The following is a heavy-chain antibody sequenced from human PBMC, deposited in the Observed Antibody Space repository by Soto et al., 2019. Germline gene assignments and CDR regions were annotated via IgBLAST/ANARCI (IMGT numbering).Heavy chain of an antibody. Sequence: QLQESGPGLVKPSQTLSLTCTVSGDSITSGDKSWRSLRQPPGKGLAWIGYIYYSGSSYYTPSLKSRVTMSVDTSKNQFSLTLSSVTAADTAVYYCARGGGFDSWGRGTLVTVSS. V-gene: IGHV4-30-4*01. J-gene: IGHJ4*02. CDR2: IYYSGSS. CDR1: GDSITSGDKS. D-gene: IGHD3-16*01. CDR3: ARGGGFDS.